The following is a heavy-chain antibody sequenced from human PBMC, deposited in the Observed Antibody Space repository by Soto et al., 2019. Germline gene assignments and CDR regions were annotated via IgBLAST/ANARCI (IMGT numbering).Heavy chain of an antibody. CDR1: GGSISSGDYY. V-gene: IGHV4-30-4*01. D-gene: IGHD2-8*01. J-gene: IGHJ6*02. Sequence: SETLSLTCTVSGGSISSGDYYWSWIRQPPGKGLEWIGCIYYSGSTYYNPSLKSRVTISVDTSKNQFSLKLSSVTAADTAVYYCARAIVLMVYAPVGYGMDVWGQGTTVTVSS. CDR3: ARAIVLMVYAPVGYGMDV. CDR2: IYYSGST.